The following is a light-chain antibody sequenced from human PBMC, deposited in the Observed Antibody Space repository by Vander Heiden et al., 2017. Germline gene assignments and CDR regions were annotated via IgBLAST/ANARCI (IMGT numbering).Light chain of an antibody. V-gene: IGKV1-8*01. Sequence: AIRMTQSPSSFSASTGDRVTITCRASQDIGSSLAWYQRKPGKAPKLLIFAASTLESGVPSRFSGSGSGTDFTLTISCLQSEDFATYYCQQDYNYPWTFGQGTKVEIK. CDR1: QDIGSS. J-gene: IGKJ1*01. CDR3: QQDYNYPWT. CDR2: AAS.